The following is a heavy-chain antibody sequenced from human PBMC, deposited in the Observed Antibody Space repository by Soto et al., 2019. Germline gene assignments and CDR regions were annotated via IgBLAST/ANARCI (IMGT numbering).Heavy chain of an antibody. Sequence: EVQLAESGGGMVQPGGSLRLSCVAAGFTFSSYDMHWVRQAPGKGLEYVSSISSNGGTTYYGNSVKGSFTISRDNSKNTLYLQMGSVRAEDMAVYYCVRRVSGNYDYWGQGTLVTVSS. V-gene: IGHV3-64*01. CDR2: ISSNGGTT. CDR1: GFTFSSYD. CDR3: VRRVSGNYDY. J-gene: IGHJ4*02. D-gene: IGHD1-7*01.